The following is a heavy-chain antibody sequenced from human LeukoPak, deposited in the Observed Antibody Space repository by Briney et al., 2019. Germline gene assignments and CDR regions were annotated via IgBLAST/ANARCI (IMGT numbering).Heavy chain of an antibody. Sequence: GGSLRLSCAASGFTFSNYAMSWVRQAPGKGLEWVSAISGSGGSTYYADSVKGRFTISRDNSKNTLYLQMNSLRAEDTAVYYCAKSGSGWYGAYYFDYWGQGTLVTVSS. CDR3: AKSGSGWYGAYYFDY. CDR1: GFTFSNYA. CDR2: ISGSGGST. J-gene: IGHJ4*02. V-gene: IGHV3-23*01. D-gene: IGHD6-19*01.